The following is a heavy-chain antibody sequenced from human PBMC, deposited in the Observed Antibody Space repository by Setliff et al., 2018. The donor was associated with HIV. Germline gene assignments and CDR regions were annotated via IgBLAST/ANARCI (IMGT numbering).Heavy chain of an antibody. D-gene: IGHD6-6*01. CDR1: GFTFSNYW. V-gene: IGHV3-23*01. J-gene: IGHJ6*03. CDR3: AKDEGGDSSVPYYYLNV. Sequence: GGSLRLSCAASGFTFSNYWMTWVRQAPGKGLECVSGISGSGDTIYYADSVKGRFTISRDNSKNILSLQMNSLRAEDTAVYFCAKDEGGDSSVPYYYLNVWGKGTTVTVSS. CDR2: ISGSGDTI.